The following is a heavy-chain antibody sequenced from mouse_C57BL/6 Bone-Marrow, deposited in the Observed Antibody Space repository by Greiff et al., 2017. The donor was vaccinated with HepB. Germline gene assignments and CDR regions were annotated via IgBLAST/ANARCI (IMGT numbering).Heavy chain of an antibody. V-gene: IGHV1-55*01. CDR2: IYPGSGST. D-gene: IGHD1-1*01. J-gene: IGHJ1*03. CDR1: GYTFTSYW. Sequence: VQLQQPGAELVKPGASVKMSCKASGYTFTSYWITWVKQRPGQGLEWIGDIYPGSGSTNYNEKFKSKATMTVDTSSSTAYMQLSSLTSEDSAVYYCAIGSSYSYWYFDVWGTGTTVTVSS. CDR3: AIGSSYSYWYFDV.